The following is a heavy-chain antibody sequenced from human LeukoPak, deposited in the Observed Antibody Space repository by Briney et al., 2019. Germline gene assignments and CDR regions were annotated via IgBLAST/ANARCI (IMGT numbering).Heavy chain of an antibody. J-gene: IGHJ4*02. CDR2: ISLNGETT. Sequence: RGSLRLSCAASGFSVSSFGMSWVRQAPGKGLEWISAISLNGETTWYADSVKGRFIISRDNSKNTLYLQLTSLRAEDTAVYYCAQGFSSGWYPYWGQGSLVSVSS. D-gene: IGHD6-19*01. V-gene: IGHV3-23*01. CDR1: GFSVSSFG. CDR3: AQGFSSGWYPY.